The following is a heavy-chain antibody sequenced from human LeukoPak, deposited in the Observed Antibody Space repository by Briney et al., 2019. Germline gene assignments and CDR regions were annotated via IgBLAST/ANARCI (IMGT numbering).Heavy chain of an antibody. CDR1: GGSISSGGYY. J-gene: IGHJ4*02. CDR3: ARRGSGTVRD. V-gene: IGHV4-31*03. CDR2: IYYSGST. D-gene: IGHD3-10*01. Sequence: SEILSLTCTVSGGSISSGGYYWSWIRQHPGKGLEWIGYIYYSGSTYYNPSLKSRVTISVDTSKNQFSLKLSSVTAADTAVYYCARRGSGTVRDWGQGTLVTVSS.